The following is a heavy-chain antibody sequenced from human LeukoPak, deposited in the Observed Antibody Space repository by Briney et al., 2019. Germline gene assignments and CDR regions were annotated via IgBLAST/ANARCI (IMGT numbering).Heavy chain of an antibody. D-gene: IGHD2-2*01. CDR1: GGSFSGYY. V-gene: IGHV4-34*01. CDR2: INHSGGT. Sequence: SETLSLTCAVYGGSFSGYYWSWIRQPPGKGLEWIGEINHSGGTNYNPSLKSRVTMSVDTSKDQFSLKLSSVTAADTAVYYCARGLLGVVDYWGQGTLVTVSS. J-gene: IGHJ4*02. CDR3: ARGLLGVVDY.